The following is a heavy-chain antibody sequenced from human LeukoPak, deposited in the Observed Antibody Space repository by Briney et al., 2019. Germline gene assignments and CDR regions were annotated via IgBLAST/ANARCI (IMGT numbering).Heavy chain of an antibody. Sequence: GGSLRLACVSSGFSFSNYAMSWVRQAPGKGLEWVSSISGSGGSTHYADSVKGRFTISRDKTKNTAYLQMNSLKTEDTAVYYCRTLYDRRDYWGQGTLVTVSS. CDR1: GFSFSNYA. D-gene: IGHD5/OR15-5a*01. CDR3: RTLYDRRDY. J-gene: IGHJ4*02. CDR2: ISGSGGST. V-gene: IGHV3-23*01.